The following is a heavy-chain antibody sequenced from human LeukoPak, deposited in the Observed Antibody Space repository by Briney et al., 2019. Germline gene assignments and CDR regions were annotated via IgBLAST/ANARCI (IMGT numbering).Heavy chain of an antibody. D-gene: IGHD1-26*01. Sequence: GGSLRLSCAASGFSFSDYAMMWVRQAPGEGLEWVSAIGGDGRGTDYADSVKGRFTISRDNSKNTVYLQMNSLRGEDAALYYCARRPGGTPDYWGLGTLVTVS. CDR1: GFSFSDYA. J-gene: IGHJ4*02. V-gene: IGHV3-23*01. CDR2: IGGDGRGT. CDR3: ARRPGGTPDY.